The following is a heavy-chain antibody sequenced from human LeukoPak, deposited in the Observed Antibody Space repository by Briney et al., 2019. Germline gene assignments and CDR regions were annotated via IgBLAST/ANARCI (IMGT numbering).Heavy chain of an antibody. J-gene: IGHJ4*02. V-gene: IGHV4-59*05. D-gene: IGHD1-1*01. CDR3: ARIRYSENIDY. Sequence: ASETLSLTCTVSGGSISSYYWSWIRQPPGKGLECIGSIYYSGRTYYNPSLKSRVTISVDTSKNQFSLKLSSVTAADTAVYYCARIRYSENIDYWGQGTLVTVSS. CDR1: GGSISSYY. CDR2: IYYSGRT.